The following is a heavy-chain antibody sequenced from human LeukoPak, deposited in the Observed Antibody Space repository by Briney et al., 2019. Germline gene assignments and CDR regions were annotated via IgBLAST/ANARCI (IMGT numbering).Heavy chain of an antibody. Sequence: ASVKVSCKASGGTFSSYAISWVRQAPGQGLEWMGRIIPILGIANYAQKFRGRVTITADKSTSTAYMELSSLRSEDTAVYYCARGHYYDSSGYQNWFDPWGQGTLVTVSS. V-gene: IGHV1-69*04. D-gene: IGHD3-22*01. CDR3: ARGHYYDSSGYQNWFDP. J-gene: IGHJ5*02. CDR1: GGTFSSYA. CDR2: IIPILGIA.